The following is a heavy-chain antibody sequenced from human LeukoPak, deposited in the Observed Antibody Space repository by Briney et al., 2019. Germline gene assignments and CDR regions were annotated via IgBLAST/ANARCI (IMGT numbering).Heavy chain of an antibody. CDR2: IYSGGST. CDR1: GFTVSSNY. D-gene: IGHD2-21*02. CDR3: ATRYCGGDCYTPPDAFDI. Sequence: QPGGSLRLSCAASGFTVSSNYMSWVRQAPGKGLEWVSVIYSGGSTYYADSVKGRFTISRDNSKNTLYLQMNSLRAEDTAVYYCATRYCGGDCYTPPDAFDIWGQGTMVTVSS. J-gene: IGHJ3*02. V-gene: IGHV3-53*01.